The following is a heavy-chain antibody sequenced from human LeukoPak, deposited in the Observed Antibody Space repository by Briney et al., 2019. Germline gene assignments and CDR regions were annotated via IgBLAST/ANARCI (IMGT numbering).Heavy chain of an antibody. J-gene: IGHJ4*02. V-gene: IGHV1-69*04. CDR3: ARGFVDSSFDY. CDR1: GGTFSSYA. CDR2: IIPILGIA. Sequence: SVKVSCKASGGTFSSYAIGWVRQAPGQGLEWMGRIIPILGIANYAQKFQGRVTITADKSTSTAYMELSSLRSEDTAVYYCARGFVDSSFDYWGQGTLVTVSS. D-gene: IGHD3-22*01.